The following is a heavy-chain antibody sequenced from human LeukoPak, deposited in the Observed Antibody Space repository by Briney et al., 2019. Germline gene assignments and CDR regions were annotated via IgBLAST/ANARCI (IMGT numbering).Heavy chain of an antibody. J-gene: IGHJ6*03. CDR1: GFAFSNHW. CDR3: AKDPGHGGVYDYYYMDV. D-gene: IGHD2-8*01. V-gene: IGHV3-21*01. Sequence: GGSLRLSCAASGFAFSNHWMTWVRQAPGKGLEWVSSISTSSSSYIYYADSVTGRFTISRDNAKNSLYLQMNSLRAEDTAVYYCAKDPGHGGVYDYYYMDVWGKGTTVTISS. CDR2: ISTSSSSYI.